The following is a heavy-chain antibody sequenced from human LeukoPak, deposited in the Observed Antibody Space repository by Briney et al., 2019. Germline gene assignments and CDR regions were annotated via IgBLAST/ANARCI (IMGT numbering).Heavy chain of an antibody. CDR1: GFAFSSYW. CDR3: AREDIVGATRGAFDI. Sequence: PGGSLRLSCAASGFAFSSYWMSWVRQAPGKGLEWVANIKQDGSEKYYVDSVKGRLTISRDNAKNSLYLQMNSLRAEDTAVYYCAREDIVGATRGAFDIWGQGTMVTVSS. V-gene: IGHV3-7*01. CDR2: IKQDGSEK. D-gene: IGHD1-26*01. J-gene: IGHJ3*02.